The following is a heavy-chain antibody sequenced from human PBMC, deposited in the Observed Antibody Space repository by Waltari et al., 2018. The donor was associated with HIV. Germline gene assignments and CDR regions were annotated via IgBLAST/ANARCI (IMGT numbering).Heavy chain of an antibody. Sequence: EVKLEESGGGWVQPGGSLTLTCEASGFTFSFYWLSWVRQAPGKGLEGGANINQAGTERHYVDSVRCRFTISRDNGKTSLFLQMNSLSVEDTAVYYCATTHGSGAYDNDFDYWGQGTLV. V-gene: IGHV3-7*01. CDR3: ATTHGSGAYDNDFDY. CDR2: INQAGTER. J-gene: IGHJ4*02. CDR1: GFTFSFYW. D-gene: IGHD3-10*01.